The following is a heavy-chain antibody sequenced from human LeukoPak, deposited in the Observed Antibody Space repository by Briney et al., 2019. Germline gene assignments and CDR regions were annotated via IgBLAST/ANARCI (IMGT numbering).Heavy chain of an antibody. J-gene: IGHJ3*02. D-gene: IGHD5-24*01. V-gene: IGHV4-39*07. CDR3: ARYGLFKRWLQFGGEGTGGFDI. CDR2: IYYSGST. CDR1: GGSISSSSYY. Sequence: PSETLSLTCTVSGGSISSSSYYWGWIRQPPGKGLEWIGSIYYSGSTYYNPSLKSRVTISVDTSKNQFSLRLSSVTAADTAVYYCARYGLFKRWLQFGGEGTGGFDIWGQGTMVSVSS.